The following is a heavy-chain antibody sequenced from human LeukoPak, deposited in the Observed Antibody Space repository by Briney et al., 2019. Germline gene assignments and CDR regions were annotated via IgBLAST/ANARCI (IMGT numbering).Heavy chain of an antibody. CDR2: IYYSGST. V-gene: IGHV4-59*01. Sequence: SSETLSLTCTVSGGSISSYYWSWIRQPPGRGLEWIGYIYYSGSTNYNPSLKSRVTISVDTSKNQFSLKLSSVTAADTAVYYCARGPRWFDPWGQGTLVTVSS. CDR3: ARGPRWFDP. CDR1: GGSISSYY. J-gene: IGHJ5*02.